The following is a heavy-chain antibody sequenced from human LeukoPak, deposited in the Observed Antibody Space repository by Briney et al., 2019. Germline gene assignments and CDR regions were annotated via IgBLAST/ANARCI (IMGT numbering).Heavy chain of an antibody. V-gene: IGHV3-66*01. D-gene: IGHD3-22*01. J-gene: IGHJ3*02. Sequence: GGSLRLSCAASGFTVSSNYMSWVRQAPGKGLEWVSVIYSGGSTYYADSVKGRFTISRDNSKNTLYLQMNSLRAEDTAVYYCARVIVVVTDAFDIWGQGTMVTVSS. CDR1: GFTVSSNY. CDR2: IYSGGST. CDR3: ARVIVVVTDAFDI.